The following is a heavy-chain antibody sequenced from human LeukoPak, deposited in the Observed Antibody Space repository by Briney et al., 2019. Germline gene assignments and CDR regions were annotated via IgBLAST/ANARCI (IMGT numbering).Heavy chain of an antibody. CDR3: AKDQNYYGSGSADDAFDI. Sequence: PGGSLRLSCAASGFTFSSYAMSWVRQAPGKGLEWVSAISGSGGSTYYADSVKGRFTISRDNSKNTPYLQMNSLRAEDTAVYYCAKDQNYYGSGSADDAFDIWGQGTMVTVSS. CDR1: GFTFSSYA. D-gene: IGHD3-10*01. V-gene: IGHV3-23*01. CDR2: ISGSGGST. J-gene: IGHJ3*02.